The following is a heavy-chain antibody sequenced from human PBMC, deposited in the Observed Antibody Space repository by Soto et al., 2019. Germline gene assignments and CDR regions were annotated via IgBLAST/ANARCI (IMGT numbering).Heavy chain of an antibody. CDR2: IYFSGST. Sequence: PSETLSLTCTFSGCYITSDSYYLAWIRQPPGKGLEWIGSIYFSGSTYYNSALKSRLAISIDMSKNQFSLNLSSVTDADTAVYYCARHLSETGYDLNYWGQGTPVTVSS. J-gene: IGHJ4*02. V-gene: IGHV4-39*01. CDR1: GCYITSDSYY. CDR3: ARHLSETGYDLNY. D-gene: IGHD5-12*01.